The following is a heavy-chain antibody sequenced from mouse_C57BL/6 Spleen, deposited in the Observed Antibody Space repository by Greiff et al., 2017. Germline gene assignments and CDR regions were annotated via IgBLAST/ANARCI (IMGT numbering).Heavy chain of an antibody. CDR2: ISSGSSTI. J-gene: IGHJ3*01. Sequence: EVKLMESGGGLVKPGGSLKLSCAASGFTFSDYGMHWVRQAPEKGLEWVAYISSGSSTIYYADTVKGRFTISRDNAKNTLFLQMTSLRSEDTAMYYCARHDYDGWFAYWGQGTLVTVSA. CDR3: ARHDYDGWFAY. CDR1: GFTFSDYG. D-gene: IGHD2-4*01. V-gene: IGHV5-17*01.